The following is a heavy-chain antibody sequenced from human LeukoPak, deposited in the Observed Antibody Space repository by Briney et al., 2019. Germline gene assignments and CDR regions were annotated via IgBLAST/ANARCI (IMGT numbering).Heavy chain of an antibody. D-gene: IGHD3-10*01. V-gene: IGHV1-69*04. CDR3: ARDMANHYYYYGMDV. Sequence: SVKVSCKASGGTFSSYAISWVRQAPGQGLEWMGRIIPILGIANYVQKFQGRVTITADKSTSTAYMELSSLRSEDTAVYYCARDMANHYYYYGMDVWGQGTTVTVSS. J-gene: IGHJ6*02. CDR1: GGTFSSYA. CDR2: IIPILGIA.